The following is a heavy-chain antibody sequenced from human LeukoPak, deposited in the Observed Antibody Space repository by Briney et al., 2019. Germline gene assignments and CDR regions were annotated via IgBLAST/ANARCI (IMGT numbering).Heavy chain of an antibody. CDR3: ARGHDSSGYYSRYYYYGMDV. V-gene: IGHV3-33*08. CDR2: IWSDGSNK. CDR1: GFTFSSYA. D-gene: IGHD3-22*01. Sequence: GRSLRLSCAASGFTFSSYAIHWVRQAPGKGLEWVAVIWSDGSNKYYADSVKGRFTISRDNSKNTLYLQMNSLRAEDTAVYYCARGHDSSGYYSRYYYYGMDVWGQGTTVTVSS. J-gene: IGHJ6*02.